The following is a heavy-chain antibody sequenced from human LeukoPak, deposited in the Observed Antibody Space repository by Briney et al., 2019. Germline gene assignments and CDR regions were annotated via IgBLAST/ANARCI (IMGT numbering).Heavy chain of an antibody. CDR1: GGSISSYY. CDR3: ARESPEGGSYYFDY. CDR2: IYYSGST. V-gene: IGHV4-59*01. D-gene: IGHD1-26*01. J-gene: IGHJ4*02. Sequence: SETLSLTCTVSGGSISSYYWSWIRQPPGKGLEWIGYIYYSGSTNYNPSLKSRVTISVDTSKNQFSLKLSSVTAADTAVYYCARESPEGGSYYFDYWGRGTLVTVSS.